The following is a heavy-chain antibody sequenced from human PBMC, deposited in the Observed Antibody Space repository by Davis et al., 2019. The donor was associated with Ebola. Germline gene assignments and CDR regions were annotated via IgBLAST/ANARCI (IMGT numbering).Heavy chain of an antibody. CDR2: IYHSGST. Sequence: PSETLSLTCTVSGGSISNTYYSWTWIRQPPGKGLEWIGYIYHSGSTFYNPSLKSRLSISIDTSKNQFSLKLTSVTAADTAVYFCARVGGEYSGYDYNFYFSYMDVWGKGTTVTVS. V-gene: IGHV4-30-4*08. J-gene: IGHJ6*03. CDR1: GGSISNTYYS. CDR3: ARVGGEYSGYDYNFYFSYMDV. D-gene: IGHD5-12*01.